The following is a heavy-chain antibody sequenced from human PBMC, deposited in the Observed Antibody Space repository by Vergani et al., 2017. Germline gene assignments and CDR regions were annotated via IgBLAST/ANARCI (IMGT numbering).Heavy chain of an antibody. CDR2: IRSKANSYAT. D-gene: IGHD3-22*01. V-gene: IGHV3-73*02. Sequence: EVQLVESGGGSVQPGGSLKLSCAASGFTFSGSAMHWVRQASGKGLEWVGRIRSKANSYATAYAASVKGRFTISRDESKNTAYLQMNSLKTEDTAVYYCTRHGGYYDSSGYYSADYWGQGTLVTVSS. CDR1: GFTFSGSA. J-gene: IGHJ4*02. CDR3: TRHGGYYDSSGYYSADY.